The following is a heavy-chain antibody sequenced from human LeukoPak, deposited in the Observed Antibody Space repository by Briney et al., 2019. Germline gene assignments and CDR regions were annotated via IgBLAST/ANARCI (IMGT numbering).Heavy chain of an antibody. CDR1: GFTFNSYS. CDR2: IGGSSNII. V-gene: IGHV3-48*04. CDR3: ARLTGSKADGMDV. D-gene: IGHD1-14*01. Sequence: PGGSLRLSCAASGFTFNSYSMNWVRQAPGKGLEGISHIGGSSNIIYYADSVKGRFTISRDNARNSLYLQMNSLRAEDTAVYYCARLTGSKADGMDVWGQGTTVTVSS. J-gene: IGHJ6*02.